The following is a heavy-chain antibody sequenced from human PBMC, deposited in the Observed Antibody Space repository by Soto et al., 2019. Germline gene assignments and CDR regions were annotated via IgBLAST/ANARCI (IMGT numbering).Heavy chain of an antibody. CDR2: IYYSGST. CDR3: AGHYRQWLAFDY. Sequence: SETLSLTCTVSGGSISSSSYYCVWIRQPPWNGLELIGSIYYSGSTYYNPSLKSRVTISVDTSKNPFSLKLSSVTAADTAVYYCAGHYRQWLAFDYWGQGTLVTVSS. CDR1: GGSISSSSYY. V-gene: IGHV4-39*01. J-gene: IGHJ4*02. D-gene: IGHD6-19*01.